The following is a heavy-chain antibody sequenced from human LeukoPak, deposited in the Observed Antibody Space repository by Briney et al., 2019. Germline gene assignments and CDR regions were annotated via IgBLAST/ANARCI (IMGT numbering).Heavy chain of an antibody. D-gene: IGHD1-26*01. CDR3: AKEVGHNYYYYGMGV. Sequence: GGSLRLSCAASGFTFSNYDIHWVRQAPGKGLEWVAVISYDGSNKKFADSVKGRFTASRDNSKNILYLQMNGLRAEDTAVYYCAKEVGHNYYYYGMGVWGQGTTVTVSS. CDR1: GFTFSNYD. J-gene: IGHJ6*02. CDR2: ISYDGSNK. V-gene: IGHV3-30*18.